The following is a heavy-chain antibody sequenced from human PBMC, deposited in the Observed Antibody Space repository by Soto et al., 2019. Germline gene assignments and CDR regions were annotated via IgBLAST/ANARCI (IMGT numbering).Heavy chain of an antibody. CDR3: ARRGGNGYSTYWYFDL. CDR2: ISSRSSTV. CDR1: GFSFSTFS. D-gene: IGHD5-12*01. Sequence: EVPLVESGGDVIQPGGSVRLSCAASGFSFSTFSMSWVRQAPGKGLEWVAYISSRSSTVHYAESVKGRFNISRDNTKKSLYLQVNTVRADDTAVYYCARRGGNGYSTYWYFDLWGRGTLLTVSS. V-gene: IGHV3-48*04. J-gene: IGHJ2*01.